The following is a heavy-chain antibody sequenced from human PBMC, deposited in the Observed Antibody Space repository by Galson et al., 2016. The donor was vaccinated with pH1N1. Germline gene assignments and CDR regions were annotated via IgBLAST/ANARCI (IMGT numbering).Heavy chain of an antibody. CDR3: ARDSEYYRWYYFDP. CDR2: ISGGSSSI. Sequence: LRLSCAASGFAFSSYSMNWVRQVPGKGLEWVSYISGGSSSIFYADSVKGRFTVSRDNAKNPLYLQMNSLRAEDTAVYYCARDSEYYRWYYFDPWGQGTLVTVSS. D-gene: IGHD2/OR15-2a*01. CDR1: GFAFSSYS. V-gene: IGHV3-48*01. J-gene: IGHJ5*02.